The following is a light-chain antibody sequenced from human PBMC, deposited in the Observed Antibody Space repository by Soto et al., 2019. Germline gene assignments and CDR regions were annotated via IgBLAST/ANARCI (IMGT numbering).Light chain of an antibody. CDR2: AVS. J-gene: IGLJ2*01. Sequence: QLVLTQPASVSGSPGQSITISCTGTSSDVGGYNHVSWYQHSPGKAPKLILLAVSDRPSGVSHRFSGSKSGNTASLTISGLQAEDEADYYCCSYTSLSTVVFGGGTKVTVL. V-gene: IGLV2-14*01. CDR1: SSDVGGYNH. CDR3: CSYTSLSTVV.